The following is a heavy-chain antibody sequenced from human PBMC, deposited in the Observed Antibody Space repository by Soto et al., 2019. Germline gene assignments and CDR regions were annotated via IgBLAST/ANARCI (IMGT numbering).Heavy chain of an antibody. CDR3: ARDLSVVVTPPF. D-gene: IGHD2-15*01. V-gene: IGHV3-21*01. J-gene: IGHJ4*02. CDR2: ISSSSSYI. CDR1: GFTFSSYS. Sequence: GGSLRLSCAASGFTFSSYSMNWVRQAPGKGLEWVSSISSSSSYIYYADSVKGRFTISRDNAKNSLYLQMNSLRAEDTAVYYCARDLSVVVTPPFWGQGTLVTVSS.